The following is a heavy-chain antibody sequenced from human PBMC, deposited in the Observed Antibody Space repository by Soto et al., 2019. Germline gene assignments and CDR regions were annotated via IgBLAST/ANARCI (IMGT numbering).Heavy chain of an antibody. D-gene: IGHD1-26*01. Sequence: GGSLRLSCAASGFTLSSYAMSWVRQGPGKGLEWVSVISGGGDNTYYADSVKGRFTISRDNSKNTLYLQMNSLRAEDTAVYYCAKGPDSGSYLWDYWGQGTLVTGSS. CDR2: ISGGGDNT. CDR3: AKGPDSGSYLWDY. J-gene: IGHJ4*02. CDR1: GFTLSSYA. V-gene: IGHV3-23*01.